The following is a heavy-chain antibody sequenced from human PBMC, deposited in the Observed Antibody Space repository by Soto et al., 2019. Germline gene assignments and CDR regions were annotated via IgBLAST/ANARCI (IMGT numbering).Heavy chain of an antibody. Sequence: GGSLRLSCAASGFTFSDHYMDWVRQAPGKGLEWVGRIRNKANSYTTEYAASVKGRFTVSRDDSKNSLYLQMNSLKTEDTAVYYCTRRSLNGAPIDDWGQGTLVTVSS. CDR1: GFTFSDHY. CDR2: IRNKANSYTT. CDR3: TRRSLNGAPIDD. D-gene: IGHD7-27*01. V-gene: IGHV3-72*01. J-gene: IGHJ4*02.